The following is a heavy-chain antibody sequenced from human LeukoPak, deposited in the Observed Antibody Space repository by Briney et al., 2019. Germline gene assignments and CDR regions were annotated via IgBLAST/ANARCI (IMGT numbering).Heavy chain of an antibody. CDR3: ARIRAYCSSTICSGIDY. J-gene: IGHJ4*02. CDR1: GFTFNSYG. D-gene: IGHD2-2*01. Sequence: GGSLRLSCAASGFTFNSYGMHWVRQAPGKGLEWVAVMWYDGSNKYYADSVKGRFTISRDDSKNTLYLQMNSLRAEGTALYYCARIRAYCSSTICSGIDYWGQGILVTVSS. V-gene: IGHV3-33*01. CDR2: MWYDGSNK.